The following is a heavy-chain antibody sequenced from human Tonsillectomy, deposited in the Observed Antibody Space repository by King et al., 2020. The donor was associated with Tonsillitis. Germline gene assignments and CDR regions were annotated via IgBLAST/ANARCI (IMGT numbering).Heavy chain of an antibody. V-gene: IGHV4-38-2*02. CDR1: GYSISDGYY. Sequence: QLQESGPGLVKPSETLSLTCSVFGYSISDGYYWGWIRQPPGKGLEWIGSIYQSGNAHYNPSLKSRVTLSVDTSKNQFSLKLSLVTAADTAVYYCAREYGSTWYYHYGGQGALVTVPS. CDR2: IYQSGNA. CDR3: AREYGSTWYYHY. D-gene: IGHD6-13*01. J-gene: IGHJ4*02.